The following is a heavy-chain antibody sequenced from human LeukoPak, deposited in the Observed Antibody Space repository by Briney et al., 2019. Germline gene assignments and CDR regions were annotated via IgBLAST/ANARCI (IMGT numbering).Heavy chain of an antibody. J-gene: IGHJ4*02. CDR2: IYHSGST. CDR3: ARGGGYSGYYLDY. Sequence: SETLSLTCAVSGGSISSSNWWSWVRQPPGKGLEWIGEIYHSGSTNYNPSLKSRVTISVDKSKNQFSLKLSSVTAADTAVYYCARGGGYSGYYLDYWGQGTLVTVSS. D-gene: IGHD5-12*01. V-gene: IGHV4-4*02. CDR1: GGSISSSNW.